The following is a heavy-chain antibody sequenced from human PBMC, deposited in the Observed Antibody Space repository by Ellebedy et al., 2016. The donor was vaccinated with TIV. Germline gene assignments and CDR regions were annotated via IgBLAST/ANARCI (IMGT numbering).Heavy chain of an antibody. CDR2: IDPSDSYT. V-gene: IGHV5-10-1*01. CDR3: ARRGRGDYVRGYYYYGMDV. Sequence: KVSXKGSGYSFTSYWISWERQMPGKGLEWMGRIDPSDSYTNYSPSFQGHVTISADKSISTAYLQWSSLKASDTAMYYCARRGRGDYVRGYYYYGMDVWGQGTTVTVSS. J-gene: IGHJ6*02. CDR1: GYSFTSYW. D-gene: IGHD4-17*01.